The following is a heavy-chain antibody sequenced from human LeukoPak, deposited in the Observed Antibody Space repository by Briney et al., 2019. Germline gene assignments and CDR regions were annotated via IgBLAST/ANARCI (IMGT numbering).Heavy chain of an antibody. D-gene: IGHD3-22*01. Sequence: GGSLRLSCAASGFTFSDYYMSWIRQAPGEGLEWVSYISSSGITIYYADSVKGRFTISRDNAKNSLYLQMNSLRAEDTAVYYCARAGSHYDSSGYMSFDYLGQGTLVTVSS. CDR2: ISSSGITI. V-gene: IGHV3-11*01. J-gene: IGHJ4*02. CDR1: GFTFSDYY. CDR3: ARAGSHYDSSGYMSFDY.